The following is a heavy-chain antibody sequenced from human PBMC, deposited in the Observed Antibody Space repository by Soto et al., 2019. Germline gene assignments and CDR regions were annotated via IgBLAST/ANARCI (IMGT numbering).Heavy chain of an antibody. CDR1: GGSISSGGYY. Sequence: QVQLQESGPGLVKPSQTLSLTCTVSGGSISSGGYYWSWIRQHPGKGLEWIGYIYYSGSTYYNPSLMSRVTISVDTSKNQFYVKLSSVTAADTAVYYCARGGSGDSFGYWGQGTLVTVSS. CDR3: ARGGSGDSFGY. J-gene: IGHJ4*02. V-gene: IGHV4-31*03. CDR2: IYYSGST. D-gene: IGHD2-15*01.